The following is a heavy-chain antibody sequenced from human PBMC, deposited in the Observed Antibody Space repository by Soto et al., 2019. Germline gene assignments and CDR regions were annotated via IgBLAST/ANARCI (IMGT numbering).Heavy chain of an antibody. Sequence: QVTLKESGPVLVKPTETLTLTCTVSGFSLSNARMGVSWIRQPPGKALEWLAHIFSNVEKSYSTTPNSSLTLPKDTTKSQVVLTMTNSDPVDSAKYYCARIDYGGCPSWGKGTLVTVSS. J-gene: IGHJ5*02. CDR1: GFSLSNARMG. CDR2: IFSNVEK. D-gene: IGHD4-17*01. CDR3: ARIDYGGCPS. V-gene: IGHV2-26*01.